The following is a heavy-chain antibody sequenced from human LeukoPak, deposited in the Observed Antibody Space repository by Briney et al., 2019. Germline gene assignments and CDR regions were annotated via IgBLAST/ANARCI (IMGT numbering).Heavy chain of an antibody. CDR2: ISWNSDST. CDR1: GFTFDAYA. Sequence: PGRSLRLSCAASGFTFDAYAMHWVRQAPGKGLEWVSGISWNSDSTGYADSVKGRFTISRDNAKNSLYLQMHSLRAEDTALYYCAKPKTTSSGWYFFDSWGQGTLVTVSS. J-gene: IGHJ4*02. D-gene: IGHD6-19*01. V-gene: IGHV3-9*01. CDR3: AKPKTTSSGWYFFDS.